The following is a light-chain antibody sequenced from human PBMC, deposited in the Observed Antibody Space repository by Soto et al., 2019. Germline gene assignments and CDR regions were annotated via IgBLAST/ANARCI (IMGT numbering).Light chain of an antibody. CDR2: AAS. CDR3: QQYKTYSGT. Sequence: DIQMTQSPSSLSASVGDRVTITCRASQGISTYLNWYQQKPGKAPKLLIYAASSLQSGVPSRFSGSGSETDFTLTISSLQPEDFATYSCQQYKTYSGTFGQGTKVDIK. J-gene: IGKJ1*01. CDR1: QGISTY. V-gene: IGKV1-39*01.